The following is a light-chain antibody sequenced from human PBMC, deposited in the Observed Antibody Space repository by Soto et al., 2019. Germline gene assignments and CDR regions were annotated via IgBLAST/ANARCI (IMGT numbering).Light chain of an antibody. Sequence: QSVLTQPRSVSGSPGQSVTISCTGTRSDVGGYNYVSWYQQHPGKAPKLMIYDVSKRPSGVPDRFSGSNSGNTASLTISGLQAEDEADYYCCSYAGSYTHWVFGGVTKVTVL. CDR2: DVS. J-gene: IGLJ3*02. CDR3: CSYAGSYTHWV. V-gene: IGLV2-11*01. CDR1: RSDVGGYNY.